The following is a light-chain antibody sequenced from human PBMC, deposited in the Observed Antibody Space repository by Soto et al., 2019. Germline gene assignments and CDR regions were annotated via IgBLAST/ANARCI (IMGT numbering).Light chain of an antibody. CDR3: QQYNNWPRT. V-gene: IGKV3-15*01. CDR1: QSLRSN. J-gene: IGKJ1*01. CDR2: DSF. Sequence: EIVLTQSPGTLSLSPGGRATLACRASQSLRSNIAWYQQKPGQAPRLLIYDSFTRATGIPARFSGSGSGTEFTLTISSLQSEDFAVYYCQQYNNWPRTFGQGTKVDIK.